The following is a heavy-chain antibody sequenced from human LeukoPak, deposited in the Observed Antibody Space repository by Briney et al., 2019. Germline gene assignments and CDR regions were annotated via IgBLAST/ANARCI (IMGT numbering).Heavy chain of an antibody. CDR2: TYYGGST. CDR3: ARGGLGGITAYSNYLFDY. V-gene: IGHV4-59*08. Sequence: SETLSLTCTVSGGSISHYYWSWIRQPPEKGLEWIGYTYYGGSTKFNPSLKSRVAISIDTSKNQFSLNLTSVTAADTAVYYCARGGLGGITAYSNYLFDYWGQGTLVTVSS. D-gene: IGHD4-11*01. J-gene: IGHJ4*02. CDR1: GGSISHYY.